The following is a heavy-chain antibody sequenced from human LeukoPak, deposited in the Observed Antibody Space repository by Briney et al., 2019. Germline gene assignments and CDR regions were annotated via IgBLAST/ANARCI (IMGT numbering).Heavy chain of an antibody. D-gene: IGHD3-10*01. J-gene: IGHJ4*02. Sequence: SETLSLTCTVSGDSIFSTTYYWGWIRQPPGKGLEWIGSIYHSGSTYYNPSLKSRVTISVDTSKNQFSLKLSSVTAADTAVYYCARLPMVRGVYFDYWGQGTLVTVSS. CDR2: IYHSGST. CDR3: ARLPMVRGVYFDY. V-gene: IGHV4-39*07. CDR1: GDSIFSTTYY.